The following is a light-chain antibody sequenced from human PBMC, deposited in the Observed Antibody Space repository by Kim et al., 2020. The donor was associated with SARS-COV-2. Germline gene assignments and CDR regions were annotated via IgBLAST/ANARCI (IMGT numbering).Light chain of an antibody. CDR3: SSYTSSSTLV. CDR1: SSDVGGYNY. V-gene: IGLV2-14*03. J-gene: IGLJ1*01. CDR2: DVS. Sequence: GQSITISCTGTSSDVGGYNYVSWYQQHPGKAPKLMIYDVSNRPSGVSNRFSGSKSGNTASLTISGLQAEDGADYYCSSYTSSSTLVFGTGTKVTVL.